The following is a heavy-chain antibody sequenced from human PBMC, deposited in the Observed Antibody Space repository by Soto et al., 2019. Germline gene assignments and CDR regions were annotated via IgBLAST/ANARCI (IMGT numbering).Heavy chain of an antibody. J-gene: IGHJ4*02. CDR3: AKDFSPSDY. Sequence: GGSLRLSCAASGFMFSNHCMHWVRQAPGKGLEWVAVIWSDGNNRYYADSVKGRFTISRDNSKNTLYPQMNSLRAEDTAVYYCAKDFSPSDYWGQGTLVTVSS. CDR2: IWSDGNNR. V-gene: IGHV3-33*06. CDR1: GFMFSNHC.